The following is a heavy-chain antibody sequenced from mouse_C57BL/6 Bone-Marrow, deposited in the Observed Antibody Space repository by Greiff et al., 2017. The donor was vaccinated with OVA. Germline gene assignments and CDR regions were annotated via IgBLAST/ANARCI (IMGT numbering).Heavy chain of an antibody. CDR1: GYSFTGYY. D-gene: IGHD3-1*01. Sequence: VTLKESGPELVKPGASVKISCKASGYSFTGYYMHWVKQSHGNILDWIGYIYPYNGVSSYNQKFKGKATLTVDKSSSTAYMELRSLTSEDSAVYYCARQKGHTASWFAYWGQGTLVTVSA. J-gene: IGHJ3*01. CDR3: ARQKGHTASWFAY. V-gene: IGHV1-31*01. CDR2: IYPYNGVS.